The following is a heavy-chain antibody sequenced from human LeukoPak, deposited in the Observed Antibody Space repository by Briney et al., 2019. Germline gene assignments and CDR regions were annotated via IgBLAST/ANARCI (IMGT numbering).Heavy chain of an antibody. V-gene: IGHV3-15*01. D-gene: IGHD3-10*01. CDR2: IKSKTDGGIT. J-gene: IGHJ4*02. Sequence: PGGSLRLSCAASGFTFSKAWMSWVRQAPGKGLEWVGRIKSKTDGGITDYAAPVKGRFTIPRNNSKNTLYLQMNSLKTEDTAVYYCTTDQPHYYGSGSRDYWGQGTLVTVSS. CDR1: GFTFSKAW. CDR3: TTDQPHYYGSGSRDY.